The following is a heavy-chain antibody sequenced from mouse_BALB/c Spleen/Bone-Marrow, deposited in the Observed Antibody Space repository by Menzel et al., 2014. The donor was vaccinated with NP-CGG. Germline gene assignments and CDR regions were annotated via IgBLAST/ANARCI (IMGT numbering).Heavy chain of an antibody. CDR2: INPYNGGS. D-gene: IGHD2-2*01. CDR1: GYSFTDYT. V-gene: IGHV1-18*01. J-gene: IGHJ1*01. Sequence: VQLQQSGPELVKPGASMKISCKASGYSFTDYTMNWVRQSHGKNLEWIGLINPYNGGSTYNQKFKGTATLTVDRSSSTAYMELLSLTSDDSAVYYCARDGYGRSFDVWGAGTTVTVSS. CDR3: ARDGYGRSFDV.